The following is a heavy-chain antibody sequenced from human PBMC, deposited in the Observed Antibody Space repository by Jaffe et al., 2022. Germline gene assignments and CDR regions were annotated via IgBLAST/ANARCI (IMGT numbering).Heavy chain of an antibody. V-gene: IGHV3-30*02. CDR3: VKGVGFCSGGSCYSEIFQH. D-gene: IGHD2-15*01. CDR2: IRYDGNNK. CDR1: GFTFSSYG. J-gene: IGHJ1*01. Sequence: QVQLVESGGGVVQPGGSLRLSCAASGFTFSSYGIHWVRQAPGKGLEWVAFIRYDGNNKYYADSVKGRFTLSRDNSKNTLYLQINSLRAEDTAVYYCVKGVGFCSGGSCYSEIFQHWGQGTLVSVSS.